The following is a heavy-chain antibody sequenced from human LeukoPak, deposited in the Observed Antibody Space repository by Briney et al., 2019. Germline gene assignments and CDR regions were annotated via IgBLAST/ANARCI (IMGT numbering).Heavy chain of an antibody. J-gene: IGHJ4*02. CDR3: ARVVEMATILFDY. CDR2: MNPNSGNT. CDR1: GYTFTSYD. D-gene: IGHD5-24*01. V-gene: IGHV1-8*01. Sequence: ASVKVSCKASGYTFTSYDINWVRQATGQGLEWMGWMNPNSGNTGYAQKFQGRVTITRNTSISTAYMELRSLRSEDTAVYYCARVVEMATILFDYWGQGTLVTVSS.